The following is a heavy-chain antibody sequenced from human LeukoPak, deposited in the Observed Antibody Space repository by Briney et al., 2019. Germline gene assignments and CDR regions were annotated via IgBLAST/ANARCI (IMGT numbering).Heavy chain of an antibody. D-gene: IGHD3-22*01. CDR2: ISGSSSYI. Sequence: GGSLRLSCAASGFTFSSYSMNWVRQAPGKGLEWVSSISGSSSYIYYADSVKGRFTISRDNAKNSLYLQMNSLRAEDTAVYYCARDTDRHFDYWGQGTLVTVSS. J-gene: IGHJ4*02. V-gene: IGHV3-21*01. CDR3: ARDTDRHFDY. CDR1: GFTFSSYS.